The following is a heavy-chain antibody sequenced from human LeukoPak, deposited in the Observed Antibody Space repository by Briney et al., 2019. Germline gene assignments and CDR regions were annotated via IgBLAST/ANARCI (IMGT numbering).Heavy chain of an antibody. CDR3: AKDTVKGSSGWYQMSVRDYFDY. CDR2: ISGSGGST. J-gene: IGHJ4*02. D-gene: IGHD6-19*01. V-gene: IGHV3-23*01. Sequence: QPGGSLRLSCAASGFTFSSYAMSWVRQAPGKGLEWVSAISGSGGSTYYADSVKGRFTISRDNSKNTLYLQMNSLRAEDTAVYYCAKDTVKGSSGWYQMSVRDYFDYWGQGTLVTVSS. CDR1: GFTFSSYA.